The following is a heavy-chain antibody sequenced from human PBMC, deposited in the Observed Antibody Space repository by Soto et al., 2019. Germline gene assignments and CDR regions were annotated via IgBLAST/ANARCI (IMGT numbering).Heavy chain of an antibody. D-gene: IGHD3-22*01. J-gene: IGHJ5*02. V-gene: IGHV1-18*01. CDR2: ISAYNGNT. CDR3: ARLDDGSEYYYDSSGFPNYWFDP. Sequence: VQLLESGGGLVQPGGSLRLSCAASGFTFSSYGISWVRQAPGQGLEWMGWISAYNGNTNYAQKLQGRVTMTTDTSTSTAYMELRSLRSDDTAVYYCARLDDGSEYYYDSSGFPNYWFDPWGQGTLVTVSS. CDR1: GFTFSSYG.